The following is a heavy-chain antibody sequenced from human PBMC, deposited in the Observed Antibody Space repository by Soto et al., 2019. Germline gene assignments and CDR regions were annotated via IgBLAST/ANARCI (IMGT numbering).Heavy chain of an antibody. CDR3: AKATATGGGAFDI. J-gene: IGHJ3*02. CDR2: IIVGGST. CDR1: GFICTSYD. V-gene: IGHV3-23*01. D-gene: IGHD2-8*02. Sequence: GGSLRLSCAASGFICTSYDMSWVRQAPGKGLEWVSTIIVGGSTHYEDSVKGRFTISRDRYKNTVYLQMNSLTAGDTAVYYCAKATATGGGAFDICGQGTTVTVSS.